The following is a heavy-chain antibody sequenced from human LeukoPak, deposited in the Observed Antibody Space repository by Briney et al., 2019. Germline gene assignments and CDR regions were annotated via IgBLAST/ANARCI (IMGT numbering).Heavy chain of an antibody. Sequence: PGGSLRLSCAASGFTFSSYAMHWVRQAPGTGLEWVALISSDGNNKYYTASVQGRFTISRDNSKNTLYLQMNSLRAGDAAVYYCAKAPVTTCSGAYCYPFDYWSQGTLVTVSS. J-gene: IGHJ4*02. D-gene: IGHD2-15*01. CDR1: GFTFSSYA. CDR3: AKAPVTTCSGAYCYPFDY. V-gene: IGHV3-30*04. CDR2: ISSDGNNK.